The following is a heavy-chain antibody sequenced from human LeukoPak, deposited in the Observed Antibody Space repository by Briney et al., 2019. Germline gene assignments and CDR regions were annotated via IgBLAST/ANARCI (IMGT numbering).Heavy chain of an antibody. Sequence: ASVKVSCKTSGYTFTAYYMHWVRQAPGQGLGWMGWINPNSGDTNYAQEFQGRVTMTRDTSISTAYMDLNRLTSDDTAVYYCAREGYSSSWRGYYFDSWGQGSLVTVSS. V-gene: IGHV1-2*02. CDR1: GYTFTAYY. CDR3: AREGYSSSWRGYYFDS. D-gene: IGHD6-13*01. J-gene: IGHJ4*02. CDR2: INPNSGDT.